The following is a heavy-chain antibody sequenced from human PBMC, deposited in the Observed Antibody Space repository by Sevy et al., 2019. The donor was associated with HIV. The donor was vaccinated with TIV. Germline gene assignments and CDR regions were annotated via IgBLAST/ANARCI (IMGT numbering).Heavy chain of an antibody. Sequence: GGSLRLSCAASGFTFSDHYMEWVRQAPGKGLEWVGRTRNKADSYTTEYAASVKGRFTISRDDSKNSLYLQMTSLKTADTDLYYCATHAGIAAAGSVFDYWGQGSLVTVSS. J-gene: IGHJ4*02. CDR2: TRNKADSYTT. D-gene: IGHD6-13*01. CDR1: GFTFSDHY. V-gene: IGHV3-72*01. CDR3: ATHAGIAAAGSVFDY.